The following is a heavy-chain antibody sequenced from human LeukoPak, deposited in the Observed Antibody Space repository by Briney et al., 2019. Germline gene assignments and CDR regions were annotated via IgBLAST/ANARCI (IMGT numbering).Heavy chain of an antibody. J-gene: IGHJ3*02. CDR3: ARDSTPLLWFGELGPDI. Sequence: GASVKVSCNASGYTFTSYYMHWVRQAPGQGLEWMGIINPSGGSTSYAQKFQGRVTMTRDTSTSTVYMELSSLRSEDTAVYYCARDSTPLLWFGELGPDIWGQGTMVTVSS. V-gene: IGHV1-46*01. D-gene: IGHD3-10*01. CDR1: GYTFTSYY. CDR2: INPSGGST.